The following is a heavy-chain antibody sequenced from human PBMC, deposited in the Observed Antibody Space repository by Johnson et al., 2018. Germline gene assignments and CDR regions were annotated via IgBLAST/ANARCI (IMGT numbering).Heavy chain of an antibody. J-gene: IGHJ1*01. Sequence: VQLVESGGGVVQPGRSLRLSCAASGFTFSSYAMHWVRQAPGKGLEWVAVIEYDGSNKYYADSVKVRFTISRDNSKNTLYLQMKSLRAEDTAVYYCARDRGYCSGGSGYRYFQHWGQGTLVTVSS. CDR1: GFTFSSYA. CDR3: ARDRGYCSGGSGYRYFQH. D-gene: IGHD2-15*01. CDR2: IEYDGSNK. V-gene: IGHV3-30-3*01.